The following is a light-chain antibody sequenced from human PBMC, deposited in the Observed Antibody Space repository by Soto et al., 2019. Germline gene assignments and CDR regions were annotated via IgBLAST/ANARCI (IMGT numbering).Light chain of an antibody. CDR3: CSYAGRSIYV. V-gene: IGLV2-23*01. Sequence: QSALTQPASVSGSPGQSITISCTGSSSDVGGYKFVSWYRQHPGKVPQLLIYEATKRPAGVSHRFSGSKSDNTASLTISGLQSEDEAEYFCCSYAGRSIYVSGTGTKVTVL. J-gene: IGLJ1*01. CDR1: SSDVGGYKF. CDR2: EAT.